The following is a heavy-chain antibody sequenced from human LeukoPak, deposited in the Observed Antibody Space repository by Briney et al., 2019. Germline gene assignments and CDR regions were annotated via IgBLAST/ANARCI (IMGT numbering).Heavy chain of an antibody. D-gene: IGHD2-2*01. CDR1: GGSISSSSYY. J-gene: IGHJ4*02. V-gene: IGHV4-39*01. Sequence: SETLSLTCTVSGGSISSSSYYWGWIRQPPGKGLEWIGSIYYSGSTYYNPSLKSRATISVDTSKNQFSLKLSSVTAADTAVYYCATRTHCSSTSCYPTPFDYWGQGTLVTVSS. CDR3: ATRTHCSSTSCYPTPFDY. CDR2: IYYSGST.